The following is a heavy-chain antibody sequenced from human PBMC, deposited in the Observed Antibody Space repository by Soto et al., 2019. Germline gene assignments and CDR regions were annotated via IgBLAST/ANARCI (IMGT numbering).Heavy chain of an antibody. Sequence: XEALALTCTVSGCSISSSSYYWGWIRQPPGKGLEWIGSIYYSGSTYYNPSLKSRVTISVDTSKNQFSLKLSSVTAADTAVYYCARRAAGTLDVWGQGTTVTVS. J-gene: IGHJ6*02. CDR2: IYYSGST. V-gene: IGHV4-39*01. CDR3: ARRAAGTLDV. D-gene: IGHD6-13*01. CDR1: GCSISSSSYY.